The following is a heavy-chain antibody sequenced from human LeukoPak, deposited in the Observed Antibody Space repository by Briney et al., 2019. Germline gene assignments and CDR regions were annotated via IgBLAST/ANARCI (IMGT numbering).Heavy chain of an antibody. D-gene: IGHD6-13*01. CDR2: IYYSGST. CDR3: ARGRVDIAAAYFDY. V-gene: IGHV4-59*01. J-gene: IGHJ4*02. Sequence: SETLSLTCTVSGGSISSYYWSWIRQPPGKGLEWFGYIYYSGSTNYNPSLKSRVTISVDTSKNQFSLKLSSVTAADTAVYYCARGRVDIAAAYFDYWGQGTLVTVSS. CDR1: GGSISSYY.